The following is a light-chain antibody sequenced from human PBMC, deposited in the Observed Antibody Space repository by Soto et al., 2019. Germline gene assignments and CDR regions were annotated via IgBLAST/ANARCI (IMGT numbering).Light chain of an antibody. V-gene: IGLV1-47*01. Sequence: QSVLTQPPSASGTPGQRVTISCSGSSSNIRSNYVYWYQQLPGTAPKLLIYRNNQRPSGVPDRFSGSKSGTSASLAISGLRSEDEADYYCAAWDDSLSGGVFGTGTKVTVL. CDR1: SSNIRSNY. J-gene: IGLJ1*01. CDR2: RNN. CDR3: AAWDDSLSGGV.